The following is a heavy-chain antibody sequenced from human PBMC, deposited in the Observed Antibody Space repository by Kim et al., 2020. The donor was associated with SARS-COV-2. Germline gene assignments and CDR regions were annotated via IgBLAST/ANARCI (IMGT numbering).Heavy chain of an antibody. J-gene: IGHJ4*02. D-gene: IGHD4-17*01. Sequence: SETLSLTCAVYGGSFSGYYWSWIRQPPGKGLEWIGEINHSGSTNYNPSLKSRVTISVDTSKNQFSLKLSSVTAADTAVYYCARSTDYGEVRFDYWGQGTLITVSS. V-gene: IGHV4-34*01. CDR3: ARSTDYGEVRFDY. CDR1: GGSFSGYY. CDR2: INHSGST.